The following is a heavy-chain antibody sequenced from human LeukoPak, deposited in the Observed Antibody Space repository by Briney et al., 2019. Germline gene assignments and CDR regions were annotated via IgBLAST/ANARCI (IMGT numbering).Heavy chain of an antibody. V-gene: IGHV1-8*01. CDR1: GYTFTSYD. D-gene: IGHD3-3*02. Sequence: GASVKVSCKASGYTFTSYDINWVRQATGQGLEWMGWMNPNSGNTGYAQKFQGRVTMTRNTSISTAYMELSSLRSEDTAVYFCAKSGILNPGLEYWGQGTVVTVSS. CDR3: AKSGILNPGLEY. CDR2: MNPNSGNT. J-gene: IGHJ4*02.